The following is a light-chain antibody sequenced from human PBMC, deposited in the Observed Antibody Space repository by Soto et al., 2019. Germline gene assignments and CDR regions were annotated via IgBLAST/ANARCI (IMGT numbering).Light chain of an antibody. V-gene: IGKV3-20*01. Sequence: EIVLTQSPGTLSLSPGERDTLSCWASQSISSNYLAWYQQKPGQPPRLLISGSSIRATGIPKRFSGSASGTNFTLTISSLEPEDFAVFYCQQYGSSPFTFGPGTKVDFK. CDR3: QQYGSSPFT. CDR2: GSS. CDR1: QSISSNY. J-gene: IGKJ3*01.